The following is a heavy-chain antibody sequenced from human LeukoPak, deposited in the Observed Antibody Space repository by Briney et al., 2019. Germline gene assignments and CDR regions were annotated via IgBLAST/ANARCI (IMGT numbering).Heavy chain of an antibody. CDR1: GFTFSDHY. CDR3: AKEVRYDSSGSIPGS. Sequence: PGGSLRLSCAASGFTFSDHYMDWVRQAPGKGLEWVSAISGSGGSTYYADSVKGRFTISRDNSKNTLYLQMNSLRAEDTAVYYCAKEVRYDSSGSIPGSWGQGTLVTVSS. J-gene: IGHJ4*02. V-gene: IGHV3-23*01. CDR2: ISGSGGST. D-gene: IGHD3-22*01.